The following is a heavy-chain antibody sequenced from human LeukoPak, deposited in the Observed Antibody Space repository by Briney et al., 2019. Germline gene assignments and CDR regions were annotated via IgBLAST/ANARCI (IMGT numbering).Heavy chain of an antibody. Sequence: SETLSLTCTVSGGSVSSGSYYWSWIRQPPGRGLEWIGYIYYSGSTNYNPSLKSRVTISVDTSKNQFSLKLSSVTAADTAVYYCVRESSILLGRPFDYWGQGTLVTVSS. CDR1: GGSVSSGSYY. CDR2: IYYSGST. CDR3: VRESSILLGRPFDY. D-gene: IGHD3-10*01. J-gene: IGHJ4*02. V-gene: IGHV4-61*01.